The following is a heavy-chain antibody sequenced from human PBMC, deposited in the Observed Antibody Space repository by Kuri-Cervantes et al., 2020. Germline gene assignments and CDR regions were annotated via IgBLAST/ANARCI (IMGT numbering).Heavy chain of an antibody. CDR2: ISDNSRYI. CDR3: ARSLAAAGLFDY. D-gene: IGHD6-13*01. Sequence: GGSLRLSCAASGFTFSSYSMNWVRQAPGKGLEWVSSISDNSRYIYYADSVKGRFTISRDNAKNSLYLQMNSLRAEDTAVYYCARSLAAAGLFDYWGQGTLVTVSS. V-gene: IGHV3-21*01. J-gene: IGHJ4*02. CDR1: GFTFSSYS.